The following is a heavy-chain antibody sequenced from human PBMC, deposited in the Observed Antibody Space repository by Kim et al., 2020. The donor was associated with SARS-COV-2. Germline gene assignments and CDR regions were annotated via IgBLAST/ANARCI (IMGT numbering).Heavy chain of an antibody. D-gene: IGHD3-22*01. V-gene: IGHV1-2*06. CDR2: INPNSGGT. CDR3: ARGWIGYYDSSGYPGNDAFDI. CDR1: GYTFTGYY. J-gene: IGHJ3*02. Sequence: ASVKVSCKASGYTFTGYYMHWVRQAPGQGLEWMGRINPNSGGTNYAQKFQGRVTMTRDTSISTAYMELSRLRSDDTAVYYCARGWIGYYDSSGYPGNDAFDIWGQGTMVTVSS.